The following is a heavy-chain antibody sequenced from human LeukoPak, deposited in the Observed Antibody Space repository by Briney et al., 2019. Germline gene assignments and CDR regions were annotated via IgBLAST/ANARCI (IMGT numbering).Heavy chain of an antibody. CDR1: GGSISSYY. Sequence: SETLSLTCTVSGGSISSYYWSWIRQPPGKGLEWIGYIYYSGSTYYNPSLKSRVTISVDTSKNQFSLKLSSVTAADTAVYYCAREGYCSGGSCRTIDYWGQGTLVTVSS. CDR3: AREGYCSGGSCRTIDY. J-gene: IGHJ4*02. V-gene: IGHV4-59*12. CDR2: IYYSGST. D-gene: IGHD2-15*01.